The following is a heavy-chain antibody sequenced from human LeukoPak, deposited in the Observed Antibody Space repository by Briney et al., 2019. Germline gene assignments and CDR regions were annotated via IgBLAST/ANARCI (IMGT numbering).Heavy chain of an antibody. J-gene: IGHJ6*04. CDR3: ARPQPGYYYGMDV. V-gene: IGHV3-48*03. CDR1: GFTFSSYE. Sequence: GGSLRLSCAASGFTFSSYEMNWVRQARGKGLEWVSYISSSGSTIYYADSVKGRFTISRDNAKNSLYLQMNSLRAEDTAVYYCARPQPGYYYGMDVWGKGTTVTVSS. CDR2: ISSSGSTI.